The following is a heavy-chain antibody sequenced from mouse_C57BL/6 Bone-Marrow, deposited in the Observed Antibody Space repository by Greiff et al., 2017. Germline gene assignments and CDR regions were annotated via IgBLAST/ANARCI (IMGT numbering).Heavy chain of an antibody. CDR2: ISDGGSYT. J-gene: IGHJ3*01. Sequence: EVMLVESGGGLVKPGGSLKLSCAASGFTFSSYAMSWVRQTPEKRLEWVATISDGGSYTYYPDNVKGRFTISRDNAKNNLYLQMSHLKSEDTAMYYCARDRPVAYWGQGTLVTVSA. CDR1: GFTFSSYA. V-gene: IGHV5-4*01. CDR3: ARDRPVAY.